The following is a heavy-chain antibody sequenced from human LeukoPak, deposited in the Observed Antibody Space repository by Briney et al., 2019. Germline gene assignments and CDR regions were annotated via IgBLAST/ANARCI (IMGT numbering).Heavy chain of an antibody. CDR2: IYPGDSDT. CDR1: GYSFTSYW. V-gene: IGHV5-51*01. Sequence: PGESLKISCKGSGYSFTSYWVGWVRQMPGKGLEWMGIIYPGDSDTRYSPSFQGQVTISVDKSISTAYLQWSSLKASDTAIYYCARQRFTTRAYAGNWFDPWGQGTLVTVSS. J-gene: IGHJ5*02. CDR3: ARQRFTTRAYAGNWFDP. D-gene: IGHD3-16*01.